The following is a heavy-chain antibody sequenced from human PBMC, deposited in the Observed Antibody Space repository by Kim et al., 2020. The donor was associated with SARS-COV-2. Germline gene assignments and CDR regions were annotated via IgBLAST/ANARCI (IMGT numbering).Heavy chain of an antibody. D-gene: IGHD2-2*02. CDR1: GFTFSSYG. V-gene: IGHV3-30*18. CDR3: AKDAGGVEVPAAIQAANYYYGMDV. Sequence: GGSLRLSCAASGFTFSSYGMHWVRQAPGKGLEWVAVISYDGSNKYYADSVKGRFTISRDNSKNTLYLQMNSLRAEDTAVYYCAKDAGGVEVPAAIQAANYYYGMDVWGQGTTVSVSS. CDR2: ISYDGSNK. J-gene: IGHJ6*02.